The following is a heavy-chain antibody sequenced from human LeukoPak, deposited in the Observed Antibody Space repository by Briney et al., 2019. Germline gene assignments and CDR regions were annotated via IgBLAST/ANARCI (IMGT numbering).Heavy chain of an antibody. J-gene: IGHJ4*02. V-gene: IGHV4-59*12. CDR3: ASSIVGATANY. D-gene: IGHD1-26*01. Sequence: SETLSLTCTVSGGSISRYYWSWIRQPPGKGLEWIGYIYYSGSTNYNPSLKSRVTISVDTSKNQFSLKLSSVTAADTAVYYCASSIVGATANYWGQGTLVTVSS. CDR2: IYYSGST. CDR1: GGSISRYY.